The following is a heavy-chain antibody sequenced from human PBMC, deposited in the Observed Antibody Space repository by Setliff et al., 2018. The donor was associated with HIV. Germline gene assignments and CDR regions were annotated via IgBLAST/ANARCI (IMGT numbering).Heavy chain of an antibody. Sequence: PGESLKISCKASGYSFTNYWIGWVRRMPGKGLEWMGIIHPGDSETRYSPSFQGQVIISADKSINTAYLQWSSLKASDTAMYYCASLQPDAVDAWGQGTTVTVSS. CDR3: ASLQPDAVDA. CDR2: IHPGDSET. CDR1: GYSFTNYW. V-gene: IGHV5-51*01. J-gene: IGHJ6*02.